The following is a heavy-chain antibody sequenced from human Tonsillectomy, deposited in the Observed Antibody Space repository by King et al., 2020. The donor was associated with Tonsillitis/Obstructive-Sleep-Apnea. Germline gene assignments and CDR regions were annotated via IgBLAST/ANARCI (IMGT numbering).Heavy chain of an antibody. V-gene: IGHV3-23*04. J-gene: IGHJ4*02. Sequence: VQLVASGGGLVPPGGSLRLSCAASGFTFSSYAMSWVCQAPGKGLEWVSAISGSGGSRYYADSVRGRFTISRDNSKNTMYLQMNSLRAEDTAVYYCAQDGCSGISCFSPWFDYWGQGTLVTVSS. CDR2: ISGSGGSR. CDR3: AQDGCSGISCFSPWFDY. CDR1: GFTFSSYA. D-gene: IGHD2-2*01.